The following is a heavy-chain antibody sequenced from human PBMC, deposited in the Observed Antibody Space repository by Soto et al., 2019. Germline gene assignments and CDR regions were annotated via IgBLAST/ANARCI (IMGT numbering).Heavy chain of an antibody. J-gene: IGHJ6*02. D-gene: IGHD2-8*01. Sequence: GASVKVSCKASGYTFTRYGISWVRQAPGQGLEWMGWISGYNGDTNYAQKFQDRVSMTIDTSTGTAYMELRSLTSDDTAIYYCAKNGQPPYYYYGRDVWGQGTTVTVSS. V-gene: IGHV1-18*01. CDR1: GYTFTRYG. CDR3: AKNGQPPYYYYGRDV. CDR2: ISGYNGDT.